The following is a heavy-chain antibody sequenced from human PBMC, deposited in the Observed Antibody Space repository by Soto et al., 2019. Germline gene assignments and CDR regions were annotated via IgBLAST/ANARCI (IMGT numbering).Heavy chain of an antibody. CDR1: GFTFSSYE. J-gene: IGHJ4*02. CDR2: ISSSGSTI. V-gene: IGHV3-48*03. CDR3: ARESVPRDPRDGYDY. Sequence: PGGSLRLSCAASGFTFSSYEMNWVRQAPGKGLEWVSYISSSGSTIYYADSVKGRFTISRDNAKNSLYLQMNSLRAEDTAVYYCARESVPRDPRDGYDYWGQGTLVTVSS. D-gene: IGHD5-12*01.